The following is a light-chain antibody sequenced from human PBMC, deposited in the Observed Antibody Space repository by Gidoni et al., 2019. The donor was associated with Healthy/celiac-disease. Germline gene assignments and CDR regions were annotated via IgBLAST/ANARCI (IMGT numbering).Light chain of an antibody. CDR3: QQRSNWPPIT. J-gene: IGKJ4*01. CDR1: QSVSSY. CDR2: DAS. V-gene: IGKV3-11*01. Sequence: EIVLTQSPATLSLSPGERATLSCRASQSVSSYLAWYQQKPGQAPRLLIYDASNRATGIPARFSGRGSRTDFTLTISSLEPEDFAVYYCQQRSNWPPITFGGGTKVEIK.